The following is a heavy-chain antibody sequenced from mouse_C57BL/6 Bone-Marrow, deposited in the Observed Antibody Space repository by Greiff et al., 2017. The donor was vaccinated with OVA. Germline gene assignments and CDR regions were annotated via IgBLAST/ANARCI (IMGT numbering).Heavy chain of an antibody. J-gene: IGHJ2*01. D-gene: IGHD2-5*01. CDR2: IYPGSGNT. CDR3: AREGYSNYVYFDY. CDR1: GYTFTDYY. V-gene: IGHV1-76*01. Sequence: QVQLQQSGAELVRPGASVKLSCKASGYTFTDYYINWVKQRPGQGLEWIARIYPGSGNTYYNEKFKGKATLTAEKSSSTAYMQLSSLTSEDSAVYFCAREGYSNYVYFDYWGQGTTLTVSS.